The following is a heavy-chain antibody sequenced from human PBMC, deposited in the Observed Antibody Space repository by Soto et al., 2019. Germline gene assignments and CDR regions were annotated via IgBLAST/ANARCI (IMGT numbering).Heavy chain of an antibody. CDR2: TRQDGGQS. Sequence: WGALLVSWVSSSFTLSSYSMSWIRQAPGKGLEWVANTRQDGGQSYLVDSVHGRFTISRDNAKNSVYLQMNSLRAEDTAVYYCVRDGSTGWQFDSWGQGTMVTVSS. CDR1: SFTLSSYS. D-gene: IGHD6-19*01. V-gene: IGHV3-7*01. CDR3: VRDGSTGWQFDS. J-gene: IGHJ4*02.